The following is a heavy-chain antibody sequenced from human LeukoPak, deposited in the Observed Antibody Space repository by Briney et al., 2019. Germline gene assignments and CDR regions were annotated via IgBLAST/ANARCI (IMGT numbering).Heavy chain of an antibody. CDR1: GGSISSYY. J-gene: IGHJ4*02. V-gene: IGHV4-59*01. Sequence: PSETLSLTCTVSGGSISSYYWSWIRQPPGKGLEWIGYIYYSGSTNYNPSLKSRVTISVDTPKNQFSLKLSSVTAADTAVYYCARNYRTLVGATIKSFFDYWGQGTLVTVSS. D-gene: IGHD1-26*01. CDR2: IYYSGST. CDR3: ARNYRTLVGATIKSFFDY.